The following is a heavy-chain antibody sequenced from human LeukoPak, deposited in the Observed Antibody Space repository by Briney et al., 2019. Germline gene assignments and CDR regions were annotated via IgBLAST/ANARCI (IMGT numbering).Heavy chain of an antibody. CDR3: ASYDFWSGYYTGDY. Sequence: PGGSLRLSCAASGFTFSSCSMNWVRQAPGKGLEWVSSISSSSSYIYYADSVKGRFTISRDNAKNSLYLQMNSLRAEDTAVYYCASYDFWSGYYTGDYWGQGTLVTVSS. V-gene: IGHV3-21*01. CDR2: ISSSSSYI. CDR1: GFTFSSCS. J-gene: IGHJ4*02. D-gene: IGHD3-3*01.